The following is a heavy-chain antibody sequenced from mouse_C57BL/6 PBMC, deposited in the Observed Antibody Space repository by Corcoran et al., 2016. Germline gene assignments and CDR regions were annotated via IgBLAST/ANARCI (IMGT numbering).Heavy chain of an antibody. CDR2: IYPGGGYT. Sequence: QVQLQQSGAELVRPGTSVKMSCKASGYTFTNYWIGWAKQRPGHGLEWIGDIYPGGGYTNYNEKFKGKATLTADKSSSTAYMQFSSLTSEDSAIYYCARRITTVVAHWYFDVWGTGTTVTVSS. CDR3: ARRITTVVAHWYFDV. J-gene: IGHJ1*03. V-gene: IGHV1-63*01. CDR1: GYTFTNYW. D-gene: IGHD1-1*01.